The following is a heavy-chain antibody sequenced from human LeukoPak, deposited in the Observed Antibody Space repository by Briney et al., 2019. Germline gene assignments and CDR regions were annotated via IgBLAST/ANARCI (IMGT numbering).Heavy chain of an antibody. CDR3: VMIDYSNAFDI. CDR1: GYTFTNFD. V-gene: IGHV1-8*01. CDR2: MNPKTGNT. Sequence: ASVKVSCKASGYTFTNFDINWVRQATGQGLEWMGWMNPKTGNTGSAQKLQGRVTITGNTSISTAYMELSSLRSGDTAVYYCVMIDYSNAFDIWRQGTMVTVSS. D-gene: IGHD4-11*01. J-gene: IGHJ3*02.